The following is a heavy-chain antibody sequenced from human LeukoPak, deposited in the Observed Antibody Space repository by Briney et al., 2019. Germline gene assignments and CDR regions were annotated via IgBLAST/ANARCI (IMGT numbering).Heavy chain of an antibody. D-gene: IGHD5-24*01. CDR3: ARRDDYRRSMDV. Sequence: SETLSLTCTVSGGSISSSSYYWGWIRQPPGKGLEWIGGIYYSGSTYYNPSLKSRVTISVDTSKNQFSLKLSSVTAADTAVYYCARRDDYRRSMDVWGQGTTVTVSS. V-gene: IGHV4-39*01. CDR1: GGSISSSSYY. J-gene: IGHJ6*02. CDR2: IYYSGST.